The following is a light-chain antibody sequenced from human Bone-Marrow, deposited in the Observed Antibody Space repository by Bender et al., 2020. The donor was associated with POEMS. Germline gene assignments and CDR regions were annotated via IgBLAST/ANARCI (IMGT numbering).Light chain of an antibody. Sequence: QSALTQPASVSGSPGQSITIPCTGTSYDIGGYDYVSWYQQHPGKAPKLLIYAVTHRPSGVSDRFSASKSGNTASLTISGLQAEDEGHYYCTSYTISSTIVFGTGTKVTVL. CDR2: AVT. V-gene: IGLV2-14*03. CDR1: SYDIGGYDY. CDR3: TSYTISSTIV. J-gene: IGLJ1*01.